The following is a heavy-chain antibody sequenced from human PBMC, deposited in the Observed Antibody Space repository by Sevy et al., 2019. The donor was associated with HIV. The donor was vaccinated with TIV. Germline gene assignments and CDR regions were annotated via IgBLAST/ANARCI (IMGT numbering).Heavy chain of an antibody. J-gene: IGHJ4*02. Sequence: SETLSLTCTVSGDSIISSHWWSWFRQTPGKGLEWIGDMYHRGTTNYNPSFKTRVIISVDKSKNQFFLKLTSVTAADTAVYYCAAAAGTDILGYYFGSWGQGSSVTVSS. CDR2: MYHRGTT. CDR3: AAAAGTDILGYYFGS. CDR1: GDSIISSHW. V-gene: IGHV4-4*02. D-gene: IGHD6-25*01.